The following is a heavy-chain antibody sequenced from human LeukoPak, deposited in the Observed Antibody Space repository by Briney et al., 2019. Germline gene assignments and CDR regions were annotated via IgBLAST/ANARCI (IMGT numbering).Heavy chain of an antibody. CDR1: GFTVSSNY. D-gene: IGHD2/OR15-2a*01. Sequence: GGSLRLSCAASGFTVSSNYMSWVRQAPGKGLEWVSVIYSGGSTYYADSVKGRFTISRDNSKNTLYLQMNSLRAEDTAVYYCASRVISSKYYYYGMDVWGQGTTVTVSS. J-gene: IGHJ6*02. CDR2: IYSGGST. CDR3: ASRVISSKYYYYGMDV. V-gene: IGHV3-66*01.